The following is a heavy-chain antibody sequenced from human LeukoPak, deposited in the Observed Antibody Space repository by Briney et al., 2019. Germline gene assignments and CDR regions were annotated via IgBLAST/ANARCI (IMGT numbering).Heavy chain of an antibody. D-gene: IGHD1-26*01. J-gene: IGHJ4*02. Sequence: GGSLRLSCAASGFTVNSNLMSWVRQAPGKGLEGVSVIYGGDTTYYADSVKGRFTISRDISKNTLYLQMNSLRAEDTAVYYCARGHRDSGSYTRGYFDYWGQGTLVTVSS. CDR2: IYGGDTT. V-gene: IGHV3-53*01. CDR3: ARGHRDSGSYTRGYFDY. CDR1: GFTVNSNL.